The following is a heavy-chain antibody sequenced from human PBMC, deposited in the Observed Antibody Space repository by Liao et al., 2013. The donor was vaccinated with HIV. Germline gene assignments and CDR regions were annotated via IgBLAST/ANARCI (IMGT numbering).Heavy chain of an antibody. CDR3: ARTSGKTPGFDY. CDR2: IYYSGST. CDR1: GGSFSGYY. D-gene: IGHD5-12*01. Sequence: QVQLQQWGAGLLKPSETLSLTCAVYGGSFSGYYWSRIRQPPGKGLEWIGYIYYSGSTNYNPSLKSRVTISVDTSKNQFSLKLSSVTAADTAVYYCARTSGKTPGFDYWGQGTLVTVSS. V-gene: IGHV4-34*11. J-gene: IGHJ4*02.